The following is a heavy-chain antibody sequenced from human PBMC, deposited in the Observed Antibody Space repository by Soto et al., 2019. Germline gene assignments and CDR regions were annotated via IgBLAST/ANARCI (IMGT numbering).Heavy chain of an antibody. CDR3: AKDFKYLAKFFDS. V-gene: IGHV3-30*18. CDR1: GFTFSTYG. Sequence: QVQLVESGGGVVQPGRSLRLSCVASGFTFSTYGMHWVRQAPGKGLECVAFISYDGSVKYYVDSVKGRFTISRDNSKSTLYLEMDSLRAEDPAVYYCAKDFKYLAKFFDSWGQGTLVTVSS. J-gene: IGHJ4*02. D-gene: IGHD2-2*01. CDR2: ISYDGSVK.